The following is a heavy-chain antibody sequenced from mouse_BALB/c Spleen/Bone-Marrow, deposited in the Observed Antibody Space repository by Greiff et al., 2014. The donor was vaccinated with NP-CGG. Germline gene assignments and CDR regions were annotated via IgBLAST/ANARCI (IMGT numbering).Heavy chain of an antibody. CDR1: GFTFSSYG. J-gene: IGHJ2*01. D-gene: IGHD1-1*01. V-gene: IGHV5-6-3*01. CDR3: ARDYYGSSDY. CDR2: INSNGGST. Sequence: EVQLVESGGGLVQPGGSLKLSCAASGFTFSSYGMSWVRQTPDKRLELVATINSNGGSTYYPDSVKGRFTISRDNAKNTLYLQMSSLKSEDTAMYYCARDYYGSSDYWGQGTTRTVSS.